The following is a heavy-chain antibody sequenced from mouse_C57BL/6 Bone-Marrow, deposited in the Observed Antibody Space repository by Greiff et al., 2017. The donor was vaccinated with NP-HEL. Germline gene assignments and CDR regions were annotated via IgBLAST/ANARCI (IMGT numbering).Heavy chain of an antibody. J-gene: IGHJ3*01. CDR2: IYPSEGDT. V-gene: IGHV1-61*01. CDR1: GYTFTSYC. CDR3: ARRLSRDDGWFAY. D-gene: IGHD2-3*01. Sequence: QVQLKQPGAELVRPGSSVKLSCKASGYTFTSYCIDWVKQRPGQGLEWIGNIYPSEGDTHYTHKFKDKATLTVDKSSSTAYMQLSSMTSEDSAVYYCARRLSRDDGWFAYWGQGTLVTGSA.